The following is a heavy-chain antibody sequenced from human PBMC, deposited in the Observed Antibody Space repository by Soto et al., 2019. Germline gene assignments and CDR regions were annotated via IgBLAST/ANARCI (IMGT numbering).Heavy chain of an antibody. CDR2: IIPIFGTA. Sequence: QVQLVQSGAEVKKPGSSVKVSCKASGGTFSSYAISWVRQAPGQGLEWMGGIIPIFGTANYAQKFQGRVTITADESTSKDYMELSRLRSEATAVYYCATEIAAAGTRYYYGMDVWGQGTTVTVSS. CDR3: ATEIAAAGTRYYYGMDV. J-gene: IGHJ6*02. D-gene: IGHD6-13*01. V-gene: IGHV1-69*12. CDR1: GGTFSSYA.